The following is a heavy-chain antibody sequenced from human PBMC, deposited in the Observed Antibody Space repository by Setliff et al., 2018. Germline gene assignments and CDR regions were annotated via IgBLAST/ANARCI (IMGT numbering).Heavy chain of an antibody. CDR1: GYMFKSHG. CDR2: ISVYTGHT. Sequence: ASVKVSCKASGYMFKSHGINWMRQAPGQGLEWMGWISVYTGHTKSAQKFQGRVTMTTDTSTSTAYMELRSLTSDDTAVYYCAISTLSLCLGDTCPNAFDIWGQGTLVTVSS. V-gene: IGHV1-18*04. D-gene: IGHD2-2*01. J-gene: IGHJ3*02. CDR3: AISTLSLCLGDTCPNAFDI.